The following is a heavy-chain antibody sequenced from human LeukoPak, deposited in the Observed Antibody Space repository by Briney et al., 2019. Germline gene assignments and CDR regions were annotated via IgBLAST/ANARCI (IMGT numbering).Heavy chain of an antibody. CDR3: ARIFIRNGYSSYFDC. J-gene: IGHJ4*02. D-gene: IGHD5-18*01. CDR1: GFSISSGHY. CDR2: VYQSGTT. V-gene: IGHV4-38-2*02. Sequence: SETLSLTCTVSGFSISSGHYWGWVRQPPGAGLEWIGSVYQSGTTYYNPSLKGRVTTSEDMSKNQFSLRLRPVTAADTAVYYCARIFIRNGYSSYFDCWGQGTLVTVSS.